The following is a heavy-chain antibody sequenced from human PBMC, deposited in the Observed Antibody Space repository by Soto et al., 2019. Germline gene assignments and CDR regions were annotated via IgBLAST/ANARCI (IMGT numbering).Heavy chain of an antibody. D-gene: IGHD6-13*01. V-gene: IGHV1-69*13. Sequence: SVKVSCKASGGTFSSYAISWVRQAPGQGLGWMGGIIPIFGTANYAQKFQGRVTITADESTSTAYMELISLRSEDTAVYYCARDGIAAAGGGMDVWGQGTTVTVSS. CDR2: IIPIFGTA. CDR1: GGTFSSYA. J-gene: IGHJ6*02. CDR3: ARDGIAAAGGGMDV.